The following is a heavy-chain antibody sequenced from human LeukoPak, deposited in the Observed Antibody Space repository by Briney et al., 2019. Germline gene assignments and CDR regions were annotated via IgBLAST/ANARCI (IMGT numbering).Heavy chain of an antibody. CDR1: GYTFTSYA. CDR2: INAGNGNT. Sequence: GASVKVSCKASGYTFTSYAMHWVRQAPGQRLEWMGWINAGNGNTKYSQKFQGRVTITRDTSISTAYMELSRLRSDDTAVYYCARAYYDQTAYYYYYMDVWGKGTTVTVSS. J-gene: IGHJ6*03. V-gene: IGHV1-3*01. CDR3: ARAYYDQTAYYYYYMDV. D-gene: IGHD3-3*01.